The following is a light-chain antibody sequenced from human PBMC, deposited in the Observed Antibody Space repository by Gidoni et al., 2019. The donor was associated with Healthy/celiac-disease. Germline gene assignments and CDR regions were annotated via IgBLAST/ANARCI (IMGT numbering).Light chain of an antibody. CDR3: QQYGSSPRT. CDR1: QRVSRSY. J-gene: IGKJ1*01. V-gene: IGKV3-20*01. CDR2: GAS. Sequence: DIVLTQSPVTLSLSPGERATLSCRATQRVSRSYLAWYQQKPGKAPRLLLYGASSRATGIPDRFSGSGSGTDFTLTIRRLEPEDFAVYYCQQYGSSPRTFGQGTKVEI.